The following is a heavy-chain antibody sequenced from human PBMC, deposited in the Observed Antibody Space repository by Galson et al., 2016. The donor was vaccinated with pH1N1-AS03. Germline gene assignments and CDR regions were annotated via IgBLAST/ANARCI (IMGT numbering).Heavy chain of an antibody. J-gene: IGHJ6*03. CDR2: ISNSGNNI. Sequence: SLRLSCAVSGLSVTKNYMSWVRQAPGKGLEWVSYISNSGNNIYYADSVKGRFTISRDNAKNSLYLQMNSLRAEDTAVYYCARRRNPLGFHHYYYMDVWGKGTTVTVSS. D-gene: IGHD3-10*01. CDR1: GLSVTKNY. V-gene: IGHV3-11*04. CDR3: ARRRNPLGFHHYYYMDV.